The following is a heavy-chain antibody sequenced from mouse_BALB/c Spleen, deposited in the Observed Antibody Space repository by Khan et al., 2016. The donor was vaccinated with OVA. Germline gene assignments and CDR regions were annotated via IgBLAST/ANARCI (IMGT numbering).Heavy chain of an antibody. J-gene: IGHJ3*01. Sequence: EVELVESGGGLVQPGGSRKLSCAASGFTFSDYGMAWVRQAPGKGPEWVAFISDLAYTIYYADTVTGRFTISRENAQNTLYLEMSSLRSEGTAIYYCARGGGTAPFAYWGLGTLVTVSA. CDR3: ARGGGTAPFAY. CDR2: ISDLAYTI. V-gene: IGHV5-15*02. D-gene: IGHD1-2*01. CDR1: GFTFSDYG.